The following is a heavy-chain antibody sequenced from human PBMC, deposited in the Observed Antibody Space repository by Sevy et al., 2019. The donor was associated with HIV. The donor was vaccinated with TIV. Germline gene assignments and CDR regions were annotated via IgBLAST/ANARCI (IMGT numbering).Heavy chain of an antibody. CDR3: ANLFSSGYDILTGQDAFDI. Sequence: GGSLRLSCAASGFTFSSYAMSWVRQAPGKGLEWVSAISGSGGSTYYADSVKGRFTISRDNSKNMLYLQMNSLRAEDTAVYYCANLFSSGYDILTGQDAFDIWGQGTMVTVSS. CDR1: GFTFSSYA. D-gene: IGHD3-9*01. J-gene: IGHJ3*02. CDR2: ISGSGGST. V-gene: IGHV3-23*01.